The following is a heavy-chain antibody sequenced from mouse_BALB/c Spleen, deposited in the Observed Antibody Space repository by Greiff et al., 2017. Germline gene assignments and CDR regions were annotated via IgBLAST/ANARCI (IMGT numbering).Heavy chain of an antibody. D-gene: IGHD2-2*01. Sequence: QVQLQQPGAELVRPGPSVKLSCKASGYTFTSYWINWVKQRPGQGLEWIGNIYPSDSYTNYTQKFKDKATLTVDKSSSTAYMQLSSPTSEDSAVYCCTRWGGYDECAMDYWGQGTSVTVSS. CDR1: GYTFTSYW. CDR3: TRWGGYDECAMDY. V-gene: IGHV1-69*02. CDR2: IYPSDSYT. J-gene: IGHJ4*01.